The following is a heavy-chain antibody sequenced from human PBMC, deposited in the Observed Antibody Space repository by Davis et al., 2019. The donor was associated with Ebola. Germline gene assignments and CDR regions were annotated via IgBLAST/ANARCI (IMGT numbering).Heavy chain of an antibody. Sequence: GESLKISCKGSGYSFTSYWISWVRQMPGKGLEWMGRIDPSDSYTNYSPSFQGHVTISADKSISTAYLQWSSLKASDTAMYYCARVGYCSSTSCPNWFDPWGQGTLVTVSS. CDR1: GYSFTSYW. D-gene: IGHD2-2*01. J-gene: IGHJ5*02. V-gene: IGHV5-10-1*01. CDR2: IDPSDSYT. CDR3: ARVGYCSSTSCPNWFDP.